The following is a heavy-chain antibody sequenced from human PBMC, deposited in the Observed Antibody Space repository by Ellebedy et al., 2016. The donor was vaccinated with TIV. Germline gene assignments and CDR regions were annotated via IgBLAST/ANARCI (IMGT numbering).Heavy chain of an antibody. J-gene: IGHJ4*02. Sequence: SETLSLXXTVSGDSISSGNYHWSWIRQPPGEGLEWIGYTYYSGSTQYNPSLGSRVSILVDTSKNQFSLKLSSVTAADTAVYYCATYIAGYSGRGGWGQGTLVTVSS. CDR3: ATYIAGYSGRGG. CDR2: TYYSGST. CDR1: GDSISSGNYH. V-gene: IGHV4-30-4*01. D-gene: IGHD2-15*01.